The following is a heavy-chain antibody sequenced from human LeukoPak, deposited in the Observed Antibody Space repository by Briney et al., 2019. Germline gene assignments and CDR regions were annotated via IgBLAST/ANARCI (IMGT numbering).Heavy chain of an antibody. CDR2: ISGSGGST. D-gene: IGHD4-17*01. J-gene: IGHJ5*02. V-gene: IGHV3-23*01. Sequence: PGGSLRLSCVASGFTFSSYAMSWVRQAPGKGLEWVSAISGSGGSTYYADSVKGRFTISRDNSKNTLYLQMNSLRAEDTAVYYCAKADGDYVSDDWFDPWGQGTLVTVSS. CDR3: AKADGDYVSDDWFDP. CDR1: GFTFSSYA.